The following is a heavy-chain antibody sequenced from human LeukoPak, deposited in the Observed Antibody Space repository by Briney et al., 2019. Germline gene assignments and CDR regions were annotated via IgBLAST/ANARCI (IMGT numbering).Heavy chain of an antibody. CDR1: GFTFSSYS. V-gene: IGHV3-21*01. J-gene: IGHJ4*02. D-gene: IGHD4-23*01. CDR3: ARALNYGGDSDY. CDR2: ISSSSSYI. Sequence: PGGSLGLSCAASGFTFSSYSMNWVRQAPGKGLEWVSSISSSSSYIDYADSVKGRFTISRDNAKNSVYLQMNNLRAEDTAVYYYARALNYGGDSDYWGQGTLVTVSS.